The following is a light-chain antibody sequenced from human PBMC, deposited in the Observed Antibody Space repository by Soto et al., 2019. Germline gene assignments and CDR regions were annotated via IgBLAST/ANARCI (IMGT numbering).Light chain of an antibody. J-gene: IGKJ3*01. CDR3: HQYSRSPT. CDR1: QTVDSNY. Sequence: ENLLTQSPDTLALSPGDTATLSCRASQTVDSNYVAWYQQRPGQPPRLLVSGPSVRAAGTPDRFSGRGSGIDFTLTISRLEPEDFAVYYCHQYSRSPTFGPGTKVLIK. CDR2: GPS. V-gene: IGKV3-20*01.